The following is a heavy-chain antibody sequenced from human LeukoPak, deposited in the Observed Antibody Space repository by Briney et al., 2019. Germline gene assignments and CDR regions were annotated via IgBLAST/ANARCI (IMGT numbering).Heavy chain of an antibody. V-gene: IGHV4-34*01. CDR3: ARDAGYYYDSSGYYYVGWFDP. Sequence: NSSETLSLTCAVYGGSLSGYYWSWIRQPPGKGLEWIGEINHSGSTNYNPSLKSRVTISVDTSKNQFSLKLSSVTAADTAVYYCARDAGYYYDSSGYYYVGWFDPWGQGTLVTVSS. CDR2: INHSGST. CDR1: GGSLSGYY. D-gene: IGHD3-22*01. J-gene: IGHJ5*02.